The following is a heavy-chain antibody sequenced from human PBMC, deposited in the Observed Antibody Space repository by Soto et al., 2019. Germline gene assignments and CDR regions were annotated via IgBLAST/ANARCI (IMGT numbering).Heavy chain of an antibody. CDR1: GGTFSSYA. CDR2: IIPIFGTA. D-gene: IGHD2-2*01. CDR3: ARHDCISTSCYYYYYYGMDV. V-gene: IGHV1-69*12. J-gene: IGHJ6*02. Sequence: QVQLVQSGAEVKKPGSSVKVSCKASGGTFSSYAISWVRQAPGQGLEWMGGIIPIFGTANYAQKFQGRVTITDDESTSTAYMELGSLRSEDTAVYYCARHDCISTSCYYYYYYGMDVWGQGTTVTVSS.